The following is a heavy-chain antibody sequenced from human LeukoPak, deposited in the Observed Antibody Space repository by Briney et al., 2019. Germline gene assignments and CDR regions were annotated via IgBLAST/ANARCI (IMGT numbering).Heavy chain of an antibody. Sequence: SETLSLTCTVSGGSISSSSYYWGWIRQPPGKGLEWIGSIYYSGSTYYNPSLKSRVTISVDTSKNQFSLKLSSVTAADTAVYYCARNAIAAAGIGAFDIWGQGTMVTVSS. J-gene: IGHJ3*02. CDR3: ARNAIAAAGIGAFDI. D-gene: IGHD6-13*01. CDR2: IYYSGST. CDR1: GGSISSSSYY. V-gene: IGHV4-39*07.